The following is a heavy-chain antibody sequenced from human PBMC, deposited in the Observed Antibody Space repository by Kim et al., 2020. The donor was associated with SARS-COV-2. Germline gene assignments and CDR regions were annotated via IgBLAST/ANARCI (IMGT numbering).Heavy chain of an antibody. CDR3: ARHRGYGSGGMDV. CDR2: IHYSEIT. V-gene: IGHV4-39*01. J-gene: IGHJ6*02. CDR1: GGSISSNNYY. Sequence: SETLSLTCTVSGGSISSNNYYWGWIRQPPGKGLEWIGSIHYSEITYYNPSLKSRVTISVDTSKNQFSLSVTATDTAVYYCARHRGYGSGGMDVWGQGTTVTVSS. D-gene: IGHD3-10*01.